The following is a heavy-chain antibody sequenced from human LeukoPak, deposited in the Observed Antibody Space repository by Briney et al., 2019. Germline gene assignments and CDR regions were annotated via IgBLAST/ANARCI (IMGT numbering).Heavy chain of an antibody. J-gene: IGHJ4*02. Sequence: PGGSLRLSCAASGSTFSSYAMSWVRQAPGKGLEWVSAISGSGGSTYYADSVKGRFTISRDNSKNTLYLQMNSLRAEDTAVYYCATQTYYYDSTIPSTGGYDYWGQGTLVTVSS. D-gene: IGHD3-22*01. CDR3: ATQTYYYDSTIPSTGGYDY. V-gene: IGHV3-23*01. CDR1: GSTFSSYA. CDR2: ISGSGGST.